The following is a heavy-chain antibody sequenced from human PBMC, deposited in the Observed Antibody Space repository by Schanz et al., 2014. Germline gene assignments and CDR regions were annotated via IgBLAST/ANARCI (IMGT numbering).Heavy chain of an antibody. Sequence: VQLVESGGGLVQPGGSLRLSCAASGFTFTGHWMSWVRQAPGKGLEKVAVTSTDGTKTYYAASVRGRFTISRDNSKNTVYLQMNSLRSEDTAVYYCTRDRGALINHNDALDLWGQGTMVSVSS. D-gene: IGHD3-16*01. V-gene: IGHV3-30*03. CDR1: GFTFTGHW. CDR2: TSTDGTKT. CDR3: TRDRGALINHNDALDL. J-gene: IGHJ3*01.